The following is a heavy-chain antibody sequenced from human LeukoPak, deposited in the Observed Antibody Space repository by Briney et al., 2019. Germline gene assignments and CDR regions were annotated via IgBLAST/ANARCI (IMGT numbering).Heavy chain of an antibody. CDR2: IYPVDSDT. J-gene: IGHJ4*02. CDR1: GYSFTSYW. Sequence: GESLKISCKGSGYSFTSYWIGWVRQMPGKGLEWMGIIYPVDSDTRYSPSFQGQVTISADRSISTAYLQWSSLKASDTAMYYCARLGVCSGGICNAFDYWGQGTLVTVSS. V-gene: IGHV5-51*01. CDR3: ARLGVCSGGICNAFDY. D-gene: IGHD2-15*01.